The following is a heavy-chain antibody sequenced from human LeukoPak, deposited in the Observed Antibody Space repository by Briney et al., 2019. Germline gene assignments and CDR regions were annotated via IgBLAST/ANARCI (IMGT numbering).Heavy chain of an antibody. CDR2: INHSGST. CDR1: GGSFSGYY. D-gene: IGHD1-26*01. J-gene: IGHJ4*02. Sequence: SETLSLTCAVYGGSFSGYYWSCIRQPPGKGLEWIGEINHSGSTNYNPSLKSRVTISVDTSKNQFSLKLSSVTAADTAVYYCARDVRGPFDYWGQGTLVTVSS. V-gene: IGHV4-34*01. CDR3: ARDVRGPFDY.